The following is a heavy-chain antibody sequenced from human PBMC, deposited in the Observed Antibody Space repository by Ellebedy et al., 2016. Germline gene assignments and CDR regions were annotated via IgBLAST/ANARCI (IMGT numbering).Heavy chain of an antibody. J-gene: IGHJ6*02. CDR1: GGSFSGYY. D-gene: IGHD4-17*01. Sequence: SETLSLXXAVYGGSFSGYYWSWIRQPPGKGLEWIGEINHSGSTNYNPSLKSRVTISVDTSKNQFSLKLSSVTAADTAVYYCARAKVTTSPGVFAYYYYYYGMDVWGQGTTVTVSS. V-gene: IGHV4-34*01. CDR3: ARAKVTTSPGVFAYYYYYYGMDV. CDR2: INHSGST.